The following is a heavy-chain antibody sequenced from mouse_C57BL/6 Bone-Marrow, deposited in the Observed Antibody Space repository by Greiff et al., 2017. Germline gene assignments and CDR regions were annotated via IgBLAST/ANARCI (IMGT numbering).Heavy chain of an antibody. V-gene: IGHV1-82*01. CDR3: ARGYYGSWYWYFDV. D-gene: IGHD1-1*01. Sequence: VQLQQSGPELVKPGASVKISCKASGYAFSSSWMNWVKQRPGKGLEWIGRIYPGDGDTNYNGKFKGKATLTADKSSSTAYMQLSSLTSEDSAVYFCARGYYGSWYWYFDVWGTGTTVTVSS. CDR2: IYPGDGDT. J-gene: IGHJ1*03. CDR1: GYAFSSSW.